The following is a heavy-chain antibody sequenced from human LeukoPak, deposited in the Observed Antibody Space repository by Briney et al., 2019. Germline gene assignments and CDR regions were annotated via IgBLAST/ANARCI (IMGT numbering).Heavy chain of an antibody. V-gene: IGHV3-66*02. Sequence: PGGSLRLSCAASGFAVSSHYMSWVRQAPGKGLEWASVIHSGGSTYHADSVKGRFTISRDSSKNTVYLQMNSMRVEDTAVYYCASLAGDIWGQGTMVTVSS. J-gene: IGHJ3*02. CDR1: GFAVSSHY. CDR2: IHSGGST. CDR3: ASLAGDI. D-gene: IGHD6-19*01.